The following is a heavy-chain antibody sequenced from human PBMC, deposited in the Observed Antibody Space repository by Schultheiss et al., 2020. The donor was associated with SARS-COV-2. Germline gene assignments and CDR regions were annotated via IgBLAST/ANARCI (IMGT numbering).Heavy chain of an antibody. Sequence: SETLSLTCTVSGGSISRYYWSWIRQPPGKGLEWIGYISYTGSTNYNPSLKSRVTMSIDTSKIQFSMKLSSVTAADTAVYYCARDQHCHYALWYFDYWGQGTLVTVSS. J-gene: IGHJ4*02. V-gene: IGHV4-59*12. CDR3: ARDQHCHYALWYFDY. D-gene: IGHD4-17*01. CDR1: GGSISRYY. CDR2: ISYTGST.